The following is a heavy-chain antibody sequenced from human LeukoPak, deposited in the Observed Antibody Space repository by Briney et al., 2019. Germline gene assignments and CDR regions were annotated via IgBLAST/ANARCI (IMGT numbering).Heavy chain of an antibody. V-gene: IGHV4-59*01. CDR3: ARMGCSGGSCYSMSYFDY. D-gene: IGHD2-15*01. J-gene: IGHJ4*02. CDR1: GGSISSYY. CDR2: IYYSGST. Sequence: SETLSLTCTVSGGSISSYYWSWIRQPPGEGLEWIGYIYYSGSTNYNPSLKSRVTISVDTSKNQFSLKLSSVTAADTAVYYCARMGCSGGSCYSMSYFDYWGQGTLVTVSS.